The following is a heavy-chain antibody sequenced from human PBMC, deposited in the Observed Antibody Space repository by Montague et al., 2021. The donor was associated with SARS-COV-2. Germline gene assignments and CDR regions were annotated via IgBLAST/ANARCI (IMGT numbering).Heavy chain of an antibody. J-gene: IGHJ4*02. CDR1: GGSISGYF. Sequence: SETLSLTCSVSGGSISGYFWSWIRQPAGKGLELIGRIYPSGGIFDNWRTNYHPSLKSRVTVSIDTSRNKFSLILNSVTAADTDVYFCAREWDFSSWHEAEDYFDCWGQGILVAVSS. CDR3: AREWDFSSWHEAEDYFDC. CDR2: IYPSGGIFDNWRT. V-gene: IGHV4-4*07. D-gene: IGHD6-13*01.